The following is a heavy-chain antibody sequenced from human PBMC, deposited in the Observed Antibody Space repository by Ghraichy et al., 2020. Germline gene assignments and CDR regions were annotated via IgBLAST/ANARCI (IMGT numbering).Heavy chain of an antibody. Sequence: LSLTCAASGFTFNIYTMHWVRQAPGKGLDWVAVISYDGFNKHYADSVKGRFTISRDNSKNTLYLEMNSLRGDDTAVYYCARRHGNDYADPYYDYGMDVWGQGTTVTVSS. J-gene: IGHJ6*02. CDR2: ISYDGFNK. CDR1: GFTFNIYT. D-gene: IGHD4-17*01. CDR3: ARRHGNDYADPYYDYGMDV. V-gene: IGHV3-30-3*01.